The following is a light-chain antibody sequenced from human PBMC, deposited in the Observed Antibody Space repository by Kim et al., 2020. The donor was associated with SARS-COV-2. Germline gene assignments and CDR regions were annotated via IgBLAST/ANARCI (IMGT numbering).Light chain of an antibody. J-gene: IGKJ1*01. CDR1: QGISKD. CDR3: QKYNGAAWT. Sequence: SASVGDRVTITCRSSQGISKDLAWYQQKPGNAPKLLIFAASAMQSGVPTRFSGSGSGTDFPLTISSLQPEDVATYYCQKYNGAAWTFGQGTKLEI. V-gene: IGKV1-27*01. CDR2: AAS.